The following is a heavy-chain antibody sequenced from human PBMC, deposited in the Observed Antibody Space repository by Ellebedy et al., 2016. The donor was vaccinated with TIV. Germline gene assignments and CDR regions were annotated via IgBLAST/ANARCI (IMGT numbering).Heavy chain of an antibody. Sequence: GESLKISXAASGFTFSSYAMHWVRQAPGKGLEWVAVISYDGSNKYYADSVKGRFTISRDDSKNTLYLQMNSLRAEDTAVYYCARDRSDSSSSSIRYYYGMDVWGQGTTVTVSS. CDR1: GFTFSSYA. J-gene: IGHJ6*02. D-gene: IGHD6-6*01. V-gene: IGHV3-30-3*01. CDR2: ISYDGSNK. CDR3: ARDRSDSSSSSIRYYYGMDV.